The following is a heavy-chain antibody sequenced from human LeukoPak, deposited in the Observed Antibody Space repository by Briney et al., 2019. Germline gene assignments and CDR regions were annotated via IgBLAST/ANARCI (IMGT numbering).Heavy chain of an antibody. CDR1: GGSISSSSCY. V-gene: IGHV4-39*07. Sequence: SETLSLTCTVSGGSISSSSCYWGWIRQPPGKGLEWIGSIYYSGSTYYNPSLKSRVTISVDTSKNQFSLKLSSVTAADTAVYYCARHGFHTYYCDSSGPRGFDPWGQGTLVTVSS. D-gene: IGHD3-22*01. CDR3: ARHGFHTYYCDSSGPRGFDP. J-gene: IGHJ5*02. CDR2: IYYSGST.